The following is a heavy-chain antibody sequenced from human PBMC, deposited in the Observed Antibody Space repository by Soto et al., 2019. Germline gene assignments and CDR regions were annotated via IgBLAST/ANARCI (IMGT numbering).Heavy chain of an antibody. CDR1: GFTFSSYA. D-gene: IGHD1-26*01. Sequence: EVQLLESGGGLVQPGGSLRLSCAASGFTFSSYAMRWVRQAPGKGLEWVSAISGSGDSTYYADSVKGRVTTSRDNSKNTLYLQMNSVRDEDTAVYYCARQGSGSYYDYWGQGTLVTVSS. V-gene: IGHV3-23*01. J-gene: IGHJ4*02. CDR3: ARQGSGSYYDY. CDR2: ISGSGDST.